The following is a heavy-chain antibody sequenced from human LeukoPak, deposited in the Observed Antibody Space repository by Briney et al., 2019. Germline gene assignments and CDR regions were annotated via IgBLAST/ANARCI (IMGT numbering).Heavy chain of an antibody. CDR3: ARGGGSGWYVDY. Sequence: SETLSLTCTVSGGSISSYYWSWIRQPPGKGLEWIGYIYYSGSTNSNPSLKSRVTISVDTSKNQFSLKLSSVTAADTAVYYCARGGGSGWYVDYWGQGTLVTVSS. D-gene: IGHD6-19*01. V-gene: IGHV4-59*12. CDR2: IYYSGST. J-gene: IGHJ4*02. CDR1: GGSISSYY.